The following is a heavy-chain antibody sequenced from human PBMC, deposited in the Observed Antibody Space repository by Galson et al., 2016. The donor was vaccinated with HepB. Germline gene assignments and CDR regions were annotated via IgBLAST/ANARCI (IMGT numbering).Heavy chain of an antibody. D-gene: IGHD5-12*01. CDR3: AGGGIVATTSGYFDS. CDR1: GGSISSGMYY. V-gene: IGHV4-61*02. CDR2: IYTEGST. J-gene: IGHJ4*02. Sequence: TLSLTCTVSGGSISSGMYYWSWIRQPAGMGLEWLGRIYTEGSTLYNPSLKSRVSMSIDTSKNQFSLKLTSVTAADTALYYCAGGGIVATTSGYFDSWGQGTLVAVSS.